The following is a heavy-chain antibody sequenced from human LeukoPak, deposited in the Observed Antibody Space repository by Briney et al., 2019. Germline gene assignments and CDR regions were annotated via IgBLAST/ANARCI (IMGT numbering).Heavy chain of an antibody. Sequence: GGSLRLSCASSGFTFSFYWMHWARQAPGKGLVGVSRFNKDGRSTSYAGSVKGRFTISRDNAKNTLYLQMNSLRAEDTAVYYCARDNEYCTGGTCRLDYWGQGALVTVSS. D-gene: IGHD2-15*01. CDR3: ARDNEYCTGGTCRLDY. J-gene: IGHJ4*02. CDR1: GFTFSFYW. V-gene: IGHV3-74*01. CDR2: FNKDGRST.